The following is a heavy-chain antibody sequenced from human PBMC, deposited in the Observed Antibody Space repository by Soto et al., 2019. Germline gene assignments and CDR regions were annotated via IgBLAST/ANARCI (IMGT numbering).Heavy chain of an antibody. Sequence: QVQLVESGGGVVQPGRSLRLSCATSGFTFSSYGMHWVRQAPGKGLEWVAVIWYDGTNKYYADSVKGRYTISRDNSKNTLYLQMNSLRAEDTAVYYCASTLRITATETIDYWGQGTLVTVSS. CDR2: IWYDGTNK. CDR3: ASTLRITATETIDY. V-gene: IGHV3-33*01. D-gene: IGHD6-13*01. CDR1: GFTFSSYG. J-gene: IGHJ4*02.